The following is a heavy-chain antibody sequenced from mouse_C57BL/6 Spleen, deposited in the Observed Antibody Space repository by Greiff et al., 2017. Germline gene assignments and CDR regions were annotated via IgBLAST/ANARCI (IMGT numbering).Heavy chain of an antibody. V-gene: IGHV1-4*01. Sequence: QVQLQQSGAELARPGASVKMSCKASGYTFTSYTMHWVKQRPGQGLEWIGYINPSSGYTKYNQKFKDKATLTADKASSTAYLQLSSLTSEDSAVYYCARSYCNYVWYFDVWGTVTTVTVSS. J-gene: IGHJ1*03. D-gene: IGHD2-1*01. CDR3: ARSYCNYVWYFDV. CDR1: GYTFTSYT. CDR2: INPSSGYT.